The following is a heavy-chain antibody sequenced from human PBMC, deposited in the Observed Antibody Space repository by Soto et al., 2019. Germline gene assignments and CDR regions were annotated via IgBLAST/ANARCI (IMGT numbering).Heavy chain of an antibody. CDR3: AREHIVVVTAISLFDY. J-gene: IGHJ4*02. D-gene: IGHD2-21*02. CDR2: ISYDGSNK. V-gene: IGHV3-30-3*01. Sequence: GGSLRLSCAASGFTFSSYAMHWVRQAPGKGLEWVAVISYDGSNKYYADSVKGRFTISRENSKNTLYLQMNSLRAEDTAVYYCAREHIVVVTAISLFDYCGQGPLGTVST. CDR1: GFTFSSYA.